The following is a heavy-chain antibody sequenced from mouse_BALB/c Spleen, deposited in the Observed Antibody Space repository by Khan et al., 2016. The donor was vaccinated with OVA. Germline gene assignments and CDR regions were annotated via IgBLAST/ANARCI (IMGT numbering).Heavy chain of an antibody. CDR2: IHTYTGEP. D-gene: IGHD3-3*01. Sequence: QIQLVQSGPELKKPGETVKISCKASGYTFTNYGMNWVKQAPGKGLKWMGWIHTYTGEPTYTDDFKGRFAFSLETSASSAYLQINNLKIDDMATYCCTSRASYWCFSVWGAGTPHTVSS. V-gene: IGHV9-1*02. CDR3: TSRASYWCFSV. CDR1: GYTFTNYG. J-gene: IGHJ1*01.